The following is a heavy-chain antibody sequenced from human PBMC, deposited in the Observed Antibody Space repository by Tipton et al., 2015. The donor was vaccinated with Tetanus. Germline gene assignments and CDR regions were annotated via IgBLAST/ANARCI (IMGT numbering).Heavy chain of an antibody. CDR3: ARDFGEHYYDSSGYFDY. D-gene: IGHD3-22*01. J-gene: IGHJ4*02. Sequence: QMQLVQSGAEVKKPGASVKVSCKASGYTFTSYYMHWVRQAPGQGLEWMGIINTSGGSTSYAQKFQGRVTMTRDTSTSTVYMELSSLRSEDAAVYYCARDFGEHYYDSSGYFDYWGQGTLVTVSS. V-gene: IGHV1-46*01. CDR1: GYTFTSYY. CDR2: INTSGGST.